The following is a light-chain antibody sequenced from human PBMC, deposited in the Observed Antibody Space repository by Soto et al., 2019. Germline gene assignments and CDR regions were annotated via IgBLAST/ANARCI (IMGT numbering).Light chain of an antibody. CDR2: EVS. CDR3: GSYTSTDTPVV. V-gene: IGLV2-14*01. J-gene: IGLJ1*01. Sequence: ALAQPSSVSGSPGQSITISCTGTSTDVGGYNYVSWYQHHPGKGPKLIIYEVSNRPSGVSDRFSGSKSGNKASLIISNLEAEDESDYYCGSYTSTDTPVVFGTGTKVTGL. CDR1: STDVGGYNY.